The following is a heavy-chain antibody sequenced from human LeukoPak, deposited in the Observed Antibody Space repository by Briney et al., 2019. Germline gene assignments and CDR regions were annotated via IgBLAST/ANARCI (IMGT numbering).Heavy chain of an antibody. Sequence: GRSLRLSCAASGFTFSSYGMHWVRQAPGKGLEXXXXXXYDGSNKYYADSVKGRFTISRDNSKNTLYLQMNSLRAEDTAVYYCAKEFGELFANVYYYYGMDVWGKGTTVTVSS. J-gene: IGHJ6*04. CDR2: XXYDGSNK. V-gene: IGHV3-30*18. D-gene: IGHD3-10*01. CDR1: GFTFSSYG. CDR3: AKEFGELFANVYYYYGMDV.